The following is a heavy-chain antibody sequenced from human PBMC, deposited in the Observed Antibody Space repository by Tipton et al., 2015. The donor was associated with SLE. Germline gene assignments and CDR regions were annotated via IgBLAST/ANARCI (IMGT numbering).Heavy chain of an antibody. D-gene: IGHD6-13*01. CDR1: GGSISSYY. V-gene: IGHV4-59*07. Sequence: TLSLTCTVSGGSISSYYWSWIRQPPGKGLEWIGYIYYSGSTNYNPSRKSRVTISVDTSKNQFSLKLSSVTAADTAVYYCARPHIMAAAGDQAPTAFDIWGQGTMVTVSS. CDR2: IYYSGST. CDR3: ARPHIMAAAGDQAPTAFDI. J-gene: IGHJ3*02.